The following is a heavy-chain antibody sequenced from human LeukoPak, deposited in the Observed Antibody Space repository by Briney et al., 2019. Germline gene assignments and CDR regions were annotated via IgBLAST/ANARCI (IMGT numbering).Heavy chain of an antibody. CDR1: GGSMTNYY. J-gene: IGHJ4*02. V-gene: IGHV4-59*08. CDR3: AXXXXSWYFFYFDY. Sequence: SETLSLTCTVSGGSMTNYYWTWIRQSPGKGLEWIGHTYYSGNTNYNPSLKSRVTISVDTSKNQFSLKLSSVTAADTAVYYCAXXXXSWYFFYFDYWGQGTLVTVSS. D-gene: IGHD6-13*01. CDR2: TYYSGNT.